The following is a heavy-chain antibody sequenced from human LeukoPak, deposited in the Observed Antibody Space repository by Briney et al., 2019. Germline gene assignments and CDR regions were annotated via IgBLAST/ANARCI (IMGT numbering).Heavy chain of an antibody. V-gene: IGHV4-4*09. CDR2: IYTSGST. D-gene: IGHD6-6*01. J-gene: IGHJ4*02. Sequence: SETLSLTCTVSGGSISNYYWSWIRQPPGKGLEWIGYIYTSGSTNYNPSLKSRVTISVDTSKNQFSLKLSSVTAADTAVYYCARYLRSSSFDYWGQGTLVTVSS. CDR1: GGSISNYY. CDR3: ARYLRSSSFDY.